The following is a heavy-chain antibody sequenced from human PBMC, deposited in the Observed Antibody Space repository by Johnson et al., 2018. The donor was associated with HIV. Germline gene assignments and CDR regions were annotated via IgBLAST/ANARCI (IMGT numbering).Heavy chain of an antibody. CDR3: ARDRWLSLYYYDSSGYYRPDAFDI. CDR1: GFTLSSYW. Sequence: AQLVESGGGLVQPGGSLRLSCAASGFTLSSYWMHWVRQAPGKGLVWVSRINIDGSRTTYATSVKGRFTLSRDNSTNTLYLQMHSRRSEYTAVYYCARDRWLSLYYYDSSGYYRPDAFDIWGQGTMVTVSS. CDR2: INIDGSRT. J-gene: IGHJ3*02. V-gene: IGHV3-74*01. D-gene: IGHD3-22*01.